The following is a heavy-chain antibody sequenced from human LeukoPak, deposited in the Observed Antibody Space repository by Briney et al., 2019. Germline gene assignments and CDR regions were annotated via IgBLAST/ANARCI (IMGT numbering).Heavy chain of an antibody. CDR3: ARDHRYAFDN. CDR2: VGISSGNT. Sequence: GGSLRLSCAASGFTFSDYSMNWVRQAPGKGLGWISYVGISSGNTKYADSVKGRFTISGDSAKNSVFLQMNYLRVEDTAVYYCARDHRYAFDNWGQGTLVTVSS. J-gene: IGHJ4*02. D-gene: IGHD5-12*01. V-gene: IGHV3-48*04. CDR1: GFTFSDYS.